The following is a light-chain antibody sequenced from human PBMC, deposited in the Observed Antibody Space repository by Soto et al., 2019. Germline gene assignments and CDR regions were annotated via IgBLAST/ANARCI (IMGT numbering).Light chain of an antibody. V-gene: IGLV1-44*01. CDR2: SDN. CDR1: SPNIGTNT. Sequence: QSVLTQPPSASGTPGQRVTIFCSGSSPNIGTNTVIWYQQLPGAAPKLLIYSDNQRPSGVPDRFSGSRSGTSASLAISGIQSEDEADYYCAAWDVSLVVFGGGTKLTVL. CDR3: AAWDVSLVV. J-gene: IGLJ2*01.